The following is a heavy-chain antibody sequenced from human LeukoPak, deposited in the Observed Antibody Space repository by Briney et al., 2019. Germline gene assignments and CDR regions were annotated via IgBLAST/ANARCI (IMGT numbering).Heavy chain of an antibody. CDR1: GFTFSSYS. CDR2: ISSSSSTI. V-gene: IGHV3-48*02. D-gene: IGHD5-12*01. Sequence: GGSLRLSCAASGFTFSSYSMNWARQAPGKGLEWVSYISSSSSTIYYADSVKGRFTISRDNAKNSLYLQMKSLRDEGTAVYYCARDVRVVATSYFDYWGQGTLVTVSS. J-gene: IGHJ4*02. CDR3: ARDVRVVATSYFDY.